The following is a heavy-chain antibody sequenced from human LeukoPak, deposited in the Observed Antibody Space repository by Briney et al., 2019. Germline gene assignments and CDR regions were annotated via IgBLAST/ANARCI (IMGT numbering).Heavy chain of an antibody. CDR3: AKVDYYDSSGYYLSLNGMDV. CDR1: GFTFSSYA. CDR2: ISRSGGST. J-gene: IGHJ6*02. V-gene: IGHV3-23*01. Sequence: PGGSLRLSCAASGFTFSSYAMSWVRQAPGKGLEWVSAISRSGGSTYYADSVKGRFTISRDNSKNTLYLQMNSLRAEDTAVYYCAKVDYYDSSGYYLSLNGMDVWGQGTTVTVSS. D-gene: IGHD3-22*01.